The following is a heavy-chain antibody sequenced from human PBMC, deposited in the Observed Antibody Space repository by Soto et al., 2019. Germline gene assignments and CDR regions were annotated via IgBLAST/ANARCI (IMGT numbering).Heavy chain of an antibody. CDR3: ARHGYVAGDV. J-gene: IGHJ6*02. V-gene: IGHV3-48*02. CDR1: GFTFGSYS. D-gene: IGHD5-12*01. Sequence: EVQLVESGGGLVQPGGSLRLTCAASGFTFGSYSMKWVRQAPGKGLECVSYISSSSTTIHYADSVKGRFTISRDNAKDSLYLQMNGLRDEDTAVYYCARHGYVAGDVWGQGTTVTVSS. CDR2: ISSSSTTI.